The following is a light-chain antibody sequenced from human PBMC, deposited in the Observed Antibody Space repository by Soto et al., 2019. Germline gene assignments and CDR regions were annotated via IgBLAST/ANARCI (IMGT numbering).Light chain of an antibody. CDR3: QQYGRP. CDR1: QSVGSDY. Sequence: EIVLTQSPGTLSLSPGERATLSCRASQSVGSDYFAWYQQKPGQAPRLLIHGASSRATGIPDRFSGSGSGTDFTLTISRLEPEDFAVYYCQQYGRPFGQGTKVDIK. V-gene: IGKV3-20*01. CDR2: GAS. J-gene: IGKJ1*01.